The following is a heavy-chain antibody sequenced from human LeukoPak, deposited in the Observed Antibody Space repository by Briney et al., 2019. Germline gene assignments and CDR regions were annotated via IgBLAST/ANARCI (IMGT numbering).Heavy chain of an antibody. CDR1: GYTFTSYG. CDR2: ISAYNGNT. D-gene: IGHD3-3*01. V-gene: IGHV1-18*01. Sequence: ASVKVSCKASGYTFTSYGISWVRQAPGQGLEWMGWISAYNGNTNYAQKLQGRVTMTTDTSTSTAYMELRSLRSDDTAVYYCAREGGPYYDFWSGYYTGLGRRDAFDIWGQGTMVTVSS. CDR3: AREGGPYYDFWSGYYTGLGRRDAFDI. J-gene: IGHJ3*02.